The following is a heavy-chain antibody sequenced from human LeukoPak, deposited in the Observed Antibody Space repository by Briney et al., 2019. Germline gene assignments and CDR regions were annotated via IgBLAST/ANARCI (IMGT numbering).Heavy chain of an antibody. CDR3: ARDFGIAVAFFDY. V-gene: IGHV3-30-3*01. Sequence: GRSLRLSCAASGFTFSSYAMHWVRQAPGKGLEWVAVISYDGSNKYYADSVKGRFTISRDNAKNSLYLQMSSLRAEDTAVYYCARDFGIAVAFFDYWGRGTLVTVSS. D-gene: IGHD6-19*01. CDR2: ISYDGSNK. J-gene: IGHJ4*02. CDR1: GFTFSSYA.